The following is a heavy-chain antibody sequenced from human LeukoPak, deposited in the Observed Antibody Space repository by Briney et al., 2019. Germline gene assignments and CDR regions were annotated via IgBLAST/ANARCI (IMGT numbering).Heavy chain of an antibody. CDR3: ARANYGSGSYYNVWGSYHYLDY. D-gene: IGHD3-10*01. Sequence: ASVKVSCKASGYTFTSYGISWVRQAPGQGLEWMGWISAYNGNTNYAQKLQGRVTMTTDTSTSTAYMELRSLRSDDTAVYYCARANYGSGSYYNVWGSYHYLDYWGQGTLVTVSS. V-gene: IGHV1-18*01. J-gene: IGHJ4*02. CDR1: GYTFTSYG. CDR2: ISAYNGNT.